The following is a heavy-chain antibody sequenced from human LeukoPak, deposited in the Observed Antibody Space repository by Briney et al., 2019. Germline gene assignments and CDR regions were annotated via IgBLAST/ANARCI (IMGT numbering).Heavy chain of an antibody. V-gene: IGHV4-59*08. CDR2: IYYSGST. CDR1: GGSISTYY. Sequence: KPSETLSLTCSVSGGSISTYYWSWIRQPPGKGLEWIGYIYYSGSTNYNPSPKSRVTISVDTSKNQFSLKLSSVTAADTAVYYCARSANSAYNYVGYWGQGTLVTVSS. D-gene: IGHD3-16*01. CDR3: ARSANSAYNYVGY. J-gene: IGHJ4*02.